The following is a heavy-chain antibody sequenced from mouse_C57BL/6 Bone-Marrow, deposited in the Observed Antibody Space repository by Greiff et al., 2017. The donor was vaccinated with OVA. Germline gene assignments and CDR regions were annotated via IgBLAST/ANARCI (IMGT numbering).Heavy chain of an antibody. CDR1: GFTFSDFY. CDR3: ARDPPAYYSNYWYFDV. J-gene: IGHJ1*03. V-gene: IGHV7-1*01. CDR2: SRNKANDYTT. D-gene: IGHD2-5*01. Sequence: EVKLVESGGGLVQSGRSLRLSCATSGFTFSDFYMEWVRQAPGKGLEWIAASRNKANDYTTEYSASVKGRFIVSRDTSQSILYLQMNALRAEDTAIYYCARDPPAYYSNYWYFDVWGTGTTVTVSS.